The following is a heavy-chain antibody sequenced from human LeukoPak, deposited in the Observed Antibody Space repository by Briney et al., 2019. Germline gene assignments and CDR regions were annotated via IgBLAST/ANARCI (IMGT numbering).Heavy chain of an antibody. J-gene: IGHJ5*02. CDR2: IGTAGDT. Sequence: PGGSLRLSCAASGFTFSSYDMHWVRQATGKGLEWVSAIGTAGDTYYPGSVKGRFTISRENAKNSLYLQMNSLRAGDTAVYYCARAGSPYCSGGSCPTWFDPWGQGTLVTVSS. V-gene: IGHV3-13*01. D-gene: IGHD2-15*01. CDR1: GFTFSSYD. CDR3: ARAGSPYCSGGSCPTWFDP.